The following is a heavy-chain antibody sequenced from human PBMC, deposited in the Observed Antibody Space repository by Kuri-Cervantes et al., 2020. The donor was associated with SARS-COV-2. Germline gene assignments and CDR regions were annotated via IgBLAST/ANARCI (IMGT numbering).Heavy chain of an antibody. V-gene: IGHV1-2*02. CDR3: SHYYDSSGYYYDY. Sequence: ASVKVSCKASGYTFTGYYMHWVRQAPGQGLEWMGWINPNSGGTNYAQKFQGRVTMTRDTSISTAYMELSRLRSEDTAVYYCSHYYDSSGYYYDYWGQGTLVTVSS. CDR2: INPNSGGT. CDR1: GYTFTGYY. J-gene: IGHJ4*02. D-gene: IGHD3-22*01.